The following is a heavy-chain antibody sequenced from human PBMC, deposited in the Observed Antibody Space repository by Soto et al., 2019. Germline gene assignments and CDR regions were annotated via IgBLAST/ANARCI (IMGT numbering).Heavy chain of an antibody. CDR3: ARHLRLGGFGEYDL. Sequence: EVQLVESGGGLVQPGGSLRLSCAASGFTVSNNYMTWVRQAPGKGLEWVSFIYTGGTTHYADSVKGRFTISRNNSKNTVYLQMSSLRAEDTAVYYCARHLRLGGFGEYDLWGRGTLVTVSS. J-gene: IGHJ2*01. D-gene: IGHD3-10*01. V-gene: IGHV3-53*04. CDR1: GFTVSNNY. CDR2: IYTGGTT.